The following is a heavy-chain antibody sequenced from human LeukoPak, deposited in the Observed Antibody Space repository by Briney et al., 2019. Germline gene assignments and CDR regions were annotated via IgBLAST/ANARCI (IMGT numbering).Heavy chain of an antibody. D-gene: IGHD3-3*01. CDR3: ARDPRYYDFWGGYYNEDYYYYYMDV. CDR2: ISPYNGGT. Sequence: ASVKVSCKASGYTFSGYYIHWVRQAPGQGLEWMGWISPYNGGTNYAQNFQGRTTMTRDTSITTAYMELSRLRSDDTAVYYCARDPRYYDFWGGYYNEDYYYYYMDVWGKGTTVTVSS. J-gene: IGHJ6*03. CDR1: GYTFSGYY. V-gene: IGHV1-2*02.